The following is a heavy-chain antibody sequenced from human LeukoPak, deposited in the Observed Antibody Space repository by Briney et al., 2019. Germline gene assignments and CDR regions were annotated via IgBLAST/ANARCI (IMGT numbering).Heavy chain of an antibody. D-gene: IGHD2-15*01. CDR3: ARDRDILHDAFDI. CDR1: GFTFSSYS. Sequence: GGSLRLSCAASGFTFSSYSMNWARQAPGKGLEWVSSISSSSSYIYYADSVKGRFTISRDNAKNSLYLQMNSLRAEDTAVYYCARDRDILHDAFDIWGQGTMVTVSS. CDR2: ISSSSSYI. J-gene: IGHJ3*02. V-gene: IGHV3-21*01.